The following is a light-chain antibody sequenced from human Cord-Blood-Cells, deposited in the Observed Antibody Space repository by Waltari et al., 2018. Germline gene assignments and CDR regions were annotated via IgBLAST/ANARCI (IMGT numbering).Light chain of an antibody. Sequence: EIVLPQSPATLSLSPGDRATLSCRASQSVSSYLAWYQQQPGQAPRLLIYDASNRATGIPARFSGSGSGTDFTLTISSLEPEDFAVYYCQQRSTFGQGTRLEIK. J-gene: IGKJ5*01. CDR3: QQRST. CDR2: DAS. V-gene: IGKV3-11*01. CDR1: QSVSSY.